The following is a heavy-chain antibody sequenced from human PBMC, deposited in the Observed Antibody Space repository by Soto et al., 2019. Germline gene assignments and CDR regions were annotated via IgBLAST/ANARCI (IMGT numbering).Heavy chain of an antibody. V-gene: IGHV1-18*01. Sequence: QVQLVQSGAEVKKPGASVKVSCKASGYTFTSYGISWVRQAPGQGLEWMGWISAYNGNTNYAQKLQGRVTMTTDTXXRPAYRELRSLRPDATAVYYRARDGHGGSVSAFDYWGQGTLVTVSS. CDR1: GYTFTSYG. CDR3: ARDGHGGSVSAFDY. CDR2: ISAYNGNT. D-gene: IGHD2-15*01. J-gene: IGHJ4*02.